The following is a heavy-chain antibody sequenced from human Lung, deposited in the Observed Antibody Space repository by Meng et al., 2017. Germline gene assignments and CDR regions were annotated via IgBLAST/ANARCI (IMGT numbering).Heavy chain of an antibody. J-gene: IGHJ4*02. Sequence: QLQQWGAGLLKPSETLSLTCVVSGGFFSDYYWSWIRQPPGKGLEWIGEINHSGSTNYNPSLESRATISVDTSQNNLSLKLSSVTAADSAVYYCARGPTTMAHDFDYWGQGTLVTVSS. D-gene: IGHD4-11*01. V-gene: IGHV4-34*01. CDR1: GGFFSDYY. CDR2: INHSGST. CDR3: ARGPTTMAHDFDY.